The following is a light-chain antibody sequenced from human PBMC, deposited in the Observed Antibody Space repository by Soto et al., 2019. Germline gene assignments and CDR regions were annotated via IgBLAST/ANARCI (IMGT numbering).Light chain of an antibody. J-gene: IGLJ2*01. V-gene: IGLV2-14*01. CDR3: TSYTGSSTLI. CDR2: DVS. CDR1: SSDVGGYNY. Sequence: QSVLTQPASVSGSPGQSITISCTGTSSDVGGYNYVSWYQQHPGKAPQLMIYDVSNRPSGVSNRFSGSKSGNTASLTISGLQAEDEADYYCTSYTGSSTLIFGGGTQLTVL.